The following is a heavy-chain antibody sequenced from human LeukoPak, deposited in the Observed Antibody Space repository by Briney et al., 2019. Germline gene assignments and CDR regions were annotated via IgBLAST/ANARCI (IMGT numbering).Heavy chain of an antibody. CDR2: IYYSGST. Sequence: PSETLSLTCTVSGGSISNYYWSWIRQPPGKGLEWLGYIYYSGSTNYNPSLRSRVTISVDTSKNQFSLKLTSVTAADTAVYYCARKGEHYYDSGKLWPAWFDPWGQGTLVTVSS. V-gene: IGHV4-59*01. J-gene: IGHJ5*02. D-gene: IGHD3-10*01. CDR3: ARKGEHYYDSGKLWPAWFDP. CDR1: GGSISNYY.